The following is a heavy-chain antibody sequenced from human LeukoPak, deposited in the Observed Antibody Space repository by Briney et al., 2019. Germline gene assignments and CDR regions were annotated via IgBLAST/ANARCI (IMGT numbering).Heavy chain of an antibody. Sequence: GGSLRLSCAASGFTISSYAMSWVRLAPGKGLEWVSGISGSGGSTHYADPVKGRFTISRDNSKNTLYLQMNSLRGEDTAEYYCAKDLPFNMAVASYYFDYWGQGTLVTVSS. CDR1: GFTISSYA. V-gene: IGHV3-23*01. J-gene: IGHJ4*02. CDR3: AKDLPFNMAVASYYFDY. CDR2: ISGSGGST. D-gene: IGHD6-19*01.